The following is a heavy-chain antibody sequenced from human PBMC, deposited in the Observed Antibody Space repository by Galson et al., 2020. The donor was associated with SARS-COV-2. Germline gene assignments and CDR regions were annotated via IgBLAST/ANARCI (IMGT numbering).Heavy chain of an antibody. D-gene: IGHD2-15*01. CDR2: TNEHGSIT. J-gene: IGHJ4*02. Sequence: GGSLRLSCAASGFSISSYWMHWVRRAPGEGLVWVSRTNEHGSITNYADSVRGRFTISRDNAKNTLYLQMNSLRAEDTAIYYCARDLGGAAGDWGQGTLVTVTS. CDR3: ARDLGGAAGD. V-gene: IGHV3-74*01. CDR1: GFSISSYW.